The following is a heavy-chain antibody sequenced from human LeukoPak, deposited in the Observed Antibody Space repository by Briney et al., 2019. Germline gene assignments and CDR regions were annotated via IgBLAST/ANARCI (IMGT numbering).Heavy chain of an antibody. CDR2: TYYRSKWYN. Sequence: SQTLSLTCAISGDSVSSNNAAWNWIRQSSSRGLEWLGRTYYRSKWYNYYAVSVKSRITINADTSKNQFSLQLNSVTPEDTAVYYCARGDRDFDYWGQGTLVTVSS. V-gene: IGHV6-1*01. J-gene: IGHJ4*02. CDR3: ARGDRDFDY. CDR1: GDSVSSNNAA.